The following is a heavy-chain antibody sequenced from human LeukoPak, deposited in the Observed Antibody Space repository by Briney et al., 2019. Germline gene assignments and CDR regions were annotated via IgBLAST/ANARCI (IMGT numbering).Heavy chain of an antibody. Sequence: SETLSLTCTVSGGSTSSYYWSWIRQPPGKGLEWIGYIYYSGSTNYNPSLKSRVTISVDTSKNQFSLKLSSVTAADTAVYYCARHDGPFAFDYWGQGTLVTVSS. CDR3: ARHDGPFAFDY. CDR1: GGSTSSYY. D-gene: IGHD3-3*01. CDR2: IYYSGST. V-gene: IGHV4-59*08. J-gene: IGHJ4*02.